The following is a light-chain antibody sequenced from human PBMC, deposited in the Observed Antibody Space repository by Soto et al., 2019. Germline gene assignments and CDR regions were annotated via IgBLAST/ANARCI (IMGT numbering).Light chain of an antibody. V-gene: IGLV1-40*01. CDR1: SSKIGAGYD. Sequence: QSVLTQPPSVSGAPGQRVTLSCTGTSSKIGAGYDVHWYQQLPGTAPKLLIYGNSNRPSGVPDRFSGSKSGTSASLAITWLQGEDEADYYCQSYDSSLSGYVFGTGTKLTVL. J-gene: IGLJ1*01. CDR2: GNS. CDR3: QSYDSSLSGYV.